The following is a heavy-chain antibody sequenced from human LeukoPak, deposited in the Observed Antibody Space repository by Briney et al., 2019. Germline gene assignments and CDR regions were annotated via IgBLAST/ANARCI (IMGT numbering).Heavy chain of an antibody. D-gene: IGHD6-6*01. CDR2: IHASGPT. V-gene: IGHV4-4*09. CDR3: ARHDAGIAARPFDN. J-gene: IGHJ4*02. Sequence: AETLSLTCTVSGGSVSTYYWSWIRRPPGKGLEWIAYIHASGPTNYNPSLKSRITISVDTSKNQFSLKLSSVTAADTAVYYCARHDAGIAARPFDNWGQGTLVTVSS. CDR1: GGSVSTYY.